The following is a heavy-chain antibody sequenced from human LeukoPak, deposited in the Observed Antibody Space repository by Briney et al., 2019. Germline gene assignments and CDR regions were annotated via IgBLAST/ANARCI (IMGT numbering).Heavy chain of an antibody. J-gene: IGHJ4*02. CDR2: ISAYNGNT. Sequence: ASVKVSCKASGYTFTSYGISWVRQAPGQGLEWMGWISAYNGNTNYAQKFQGRVTMTRDTSISTAYMELSRLRSDDTAVYYCACLREMATAHFDYWGQGTLVTVSS. V-gene: IGHV1-18*01. D-gene: IGHD5-24*01. CDR3: ACLREMATAHFDY. CDR1: GYTFTSYG.